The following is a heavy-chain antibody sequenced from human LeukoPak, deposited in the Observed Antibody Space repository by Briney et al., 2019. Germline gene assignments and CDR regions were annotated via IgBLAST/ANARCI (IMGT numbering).Heavy chain of an antibody. J-gene: IGHJ6*04. Sequence: PSETLSLTCTVSGGSISSYYWGWIRQPAGKGLEWIGRIYTSGSTNYNPSLKSRVTMSVDTSKNQFSLKLSSVTAADTAVYYCARSTLRFLEWFRMDVWGKGTTVTVSS. CDR2: IYTSGST. V-gene: IGHV4-4*07. D-gene: IGHD3-3*01. CDR3: ARSTLRFLEWFRMDV. CDR1: GGSISSYY.